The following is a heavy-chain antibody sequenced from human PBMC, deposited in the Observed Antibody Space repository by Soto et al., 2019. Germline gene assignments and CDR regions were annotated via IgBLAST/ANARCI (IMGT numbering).Heavy chain of an antibody. J-gene: IGHJ6*02. V-gene: IGHV4-31*03. CDR1: GDSISSNGYY. D-gene: IGHD2-15*01. CDR2: IHYSGST. CDR3: ESDHRWSNQYSGMDV. Sequence: SETLSLTCTVSGDSISSNGYYWSWIRQHPGKGLEWIGYIHYSGSTYYNPSLKSRVTLSLDTSKKQLSLKLSSVTAADTAVYYCESDHRWSNQYSGMDVWGQGTTVTVSS.